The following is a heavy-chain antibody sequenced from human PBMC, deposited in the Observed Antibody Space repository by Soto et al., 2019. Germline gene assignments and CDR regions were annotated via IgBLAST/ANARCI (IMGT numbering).Heavy chain of an antibody. D-gene: IGHD3-22*01. V-gene: IGHV4-59*01. CDR3: AREGYYDSGGYYSNWFDP. J-gene: IGHJ5*02. Sequence: QVQLQESGPGLVKPSETLSLTCTVSGGSISGYYWSWIRQPPGKGLEWIGYIYYSGSTNYNPSLNSRVTISVDTSKNQFSLRLSSVTAADTALYFYAREGYYDSGGYYSNWFDPWGQGTLVTVSS. CDR1: GGSISGYY. CDR2: IYYSGST.